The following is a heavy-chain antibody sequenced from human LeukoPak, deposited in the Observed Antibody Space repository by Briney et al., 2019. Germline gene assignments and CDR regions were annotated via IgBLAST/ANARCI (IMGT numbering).Heavy chain of an antibody. Sequence: GESLKISCKGSGYSITSYWIALVRQMPGKGLEWMGMIYPADSDIRYSPSFQGQVTISADKSISTAYLQWSSLKASDTAMYYCARQEYCSGGSCYTWFDPWGQGTLVTVSS. CDR3: ARQEYCSGGSCYTWFDP. CDR1: GYSITSYW. V-gene: IGHV5-51*01. D-gene: IGHD2-15*01. CDR2: IYPADSDI. J-gene: IGHJ5*02.